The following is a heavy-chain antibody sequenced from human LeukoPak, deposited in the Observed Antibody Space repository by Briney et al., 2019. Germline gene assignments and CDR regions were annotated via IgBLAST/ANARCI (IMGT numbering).Heavy chain of an antibody. CDR1: GFTFSSYW. Sequence: GGSLRLSCAASGFTFSSYWMSWVRQAPGKGPEWVANIKQDGSEKYYVDSVKGRFTISRDNAKNSLYLQMNSLRAEDTAVYYCARDIAVAGTFMYYYGMDVWGQGTTVTVSS. V-gene: IGHV3-7*01. CDR2: IKQDGSEK. CDR3: ARDIAVAGTFMYYYGMDV. J-gene: IGHJ6*02. D-gene: IGHD6-19*01.